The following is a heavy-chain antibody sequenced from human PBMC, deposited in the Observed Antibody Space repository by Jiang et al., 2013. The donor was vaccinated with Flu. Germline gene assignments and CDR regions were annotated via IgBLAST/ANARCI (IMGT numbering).Heavy chain of an antibody. D-gene: IGHD4-23*01. Sequence: PGLVKPSETLSLTCSVSGYSIASGLYWGWVRQPPGKGLEWIGSLHHSGTTYYNPSLKSRLTISVDTSKNQFSLRLRSLTAADTAVYFCARTLPTSVVTPDAFDIWGQGTMVTVSS. CDR1: GYSIASGLY. CDR3: ARTLPTSVVTPDAFDI. V-gene: IGHV4-38-2*01. J-gene: IGHJ3*02. CDR2: LHHSGTT.